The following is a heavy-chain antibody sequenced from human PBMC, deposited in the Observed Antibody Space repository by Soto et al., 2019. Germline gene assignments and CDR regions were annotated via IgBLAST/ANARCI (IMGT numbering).Heavy chain of an antibody. D-gene: IGHD2-2*01. Sequence: EVQLLESGGGLVQPGGSLRLSCAASGFTFSSYAMSWVRQAPGKGLEWVSAISGSGGSTYYADSVKGRFTISRDNSKNTLYLQMNSLRAEATAVYYCAKVPRGYCSSTSVNLKTGDCYPYLASVDYWGQGTLVTVSS. J-gene: IGHJ4*02. CDR3: AKVPRGYCSSTSVNLKTGDCYPYLASVDY. CDR2: ISGSGGST. CDR1: GFTFSSYA. V-gene: IGHV3-23*01.